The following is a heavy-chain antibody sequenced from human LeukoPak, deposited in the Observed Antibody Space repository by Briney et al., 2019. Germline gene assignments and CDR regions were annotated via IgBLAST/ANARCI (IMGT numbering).Heavy chain of an antibody. D-gene: IGHD5-18*01. V-gene: IGHV4-59*08. Sequence: SETLSLTCTVSGDSINSYYWSWIRQPPGKRLEWMGYIYYSGSTKYNPSIKSRVTISVDTSKNQFSLKLSSVTAADTAVYYCARSLRGYRFATDYWGQGTLVTVSS. CDR2: IYYSGST. J-gene: IGHJ4*02. CDR3: ARSLRGYRFATDY. CDR1: GDSINSYY.